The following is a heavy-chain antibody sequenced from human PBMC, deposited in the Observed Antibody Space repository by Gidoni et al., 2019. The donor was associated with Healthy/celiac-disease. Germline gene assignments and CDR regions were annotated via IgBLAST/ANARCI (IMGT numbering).Heavy chain of an antibody. CDR3: TLPYHDYGDYSVDY. J-gene: IGHJ4*02. Sequence: EVQLVGSGGGLVQPGGSLKLSGAAPGFTFSGSAMHWVRQASGTGLEWVGRIRSKANSYATAYAASVKGRFTISRDDSKNTAYLQMNSLKTEDTAVYYCTLPYHDYGDYSVDYWGQGTLVTVSS. CDR1: GFTFSGSA. D-gene: IGHD4-17*01. V-gene: IGHV3-73*02. CDR2: IRSKANSYAT.